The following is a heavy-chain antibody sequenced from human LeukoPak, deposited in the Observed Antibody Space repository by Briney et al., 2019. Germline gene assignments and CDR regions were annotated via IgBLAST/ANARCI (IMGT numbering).Heavy chain of an antibody. D-gene: IGHD5-18*01. V-gene: IGHV3-7*01. J-gene: IGHJ4*02. CDR3: ARHLSGVTGYTYGRGIDY. CDR2: IKKDGSEK. CDR1: GFTFSGYW. Sequence: GGSLRLSCAASGFTFSGYWMSWVRQAPGKGLEWVANIKKDGSEKYYVDSVKGRFTISRDNAKTSLYLQMNSLRAGDTAVYYCARHLSGVTGYTYGRGIDYWGQGTLVTVSS.